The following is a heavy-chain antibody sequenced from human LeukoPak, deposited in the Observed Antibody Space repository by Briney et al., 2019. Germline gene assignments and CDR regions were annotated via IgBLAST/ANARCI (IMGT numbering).Heavy chain of an antibody. D-gene: IGHD5-24*01. J-gene: IGHJ4*02. CDR1: GLTLSAHH. Sequence: GGSLRPSCAASGLTLSAHHMTWIRQAPGKGLECVSYISSSGDAIYYADSVKGRFTISKDNSKNSLYLQMNSLGAEDTAVYYCARDPQRGDWYNYDYWGQGTLVTVSS. CDR3: ARDPQRGDWYNYDY. V-gene: IGHV3-11*01. CDR2: ISSSGDAI.